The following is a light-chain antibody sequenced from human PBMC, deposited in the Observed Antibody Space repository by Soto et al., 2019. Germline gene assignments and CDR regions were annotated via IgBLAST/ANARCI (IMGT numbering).Light chain of an antibody. J-gene: IGLJ3*02. CDR1: HSNIGTKA. CDR3: ASWDDSLNGVV. CDR2: KTD. Sequence: QSVLTQPPSVSGTPGQRVTISCSGSHSNIGTKAVKWFQQVPGAAPKSLIYKTDQRPSGVPDRFSGSKSGTSASLAISGLQPEDEADYYCASWDDSLNGVVFGGGIKLTVL. V-gene: IGLV1-44*01.